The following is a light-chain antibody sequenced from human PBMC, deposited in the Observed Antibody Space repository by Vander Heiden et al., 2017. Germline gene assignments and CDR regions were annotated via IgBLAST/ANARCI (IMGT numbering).Light chain of an antibody. J-gene: IGKJ2*01. CDR1: QSVSSW. CDR3: QHYNTYSYT. V-gene: IGKV1-5*03. Sequence: DIQMTQSPSTLSASVGDRVTITCRASQSVSSWLAWYQQKPGEAPRLHIYKASNLGSGVPSRFSGSGSGTEFTLTISSLQPDDSATYSCQHYNTYSYTFGQGTKLEIK. CDR2: KAS.